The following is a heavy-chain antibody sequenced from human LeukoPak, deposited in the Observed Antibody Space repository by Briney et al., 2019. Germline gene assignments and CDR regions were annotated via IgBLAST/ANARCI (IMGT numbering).Heavy chain of an antibody. D-gene: IGHD3-10*01. CDR3: ASLIRGAFDV. V-gene: IGHV3-53*01. J-gene: IGHJ3*01. Sequence: GGSLRLSCAASGFTVSSNDMSWVRQAPGKGLEWVSLIYSGADTYYADSVKGRFTISRDISKNTVYFQMDSLRAEDTAVYYCASLIRGAFDVWGQGTMVTVS. CDR1: GFTVSSND. CDR2: IYSGADT.